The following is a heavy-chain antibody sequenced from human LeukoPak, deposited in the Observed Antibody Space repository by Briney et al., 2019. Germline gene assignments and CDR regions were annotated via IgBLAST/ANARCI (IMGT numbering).Heavy chain of an antibody. J-gene: IGHJ6*03. Sequence: GGSLRLSCAASGFTVSSNYMSWVRHAPGKGLEWVSVIYTGGDTYYADSVKGRFTVSRDYSKNTLYLQMNGLRSEDTAVYYCVRETCSSASCFSSKYYYYYMDVWGQGTTVTVSS. CDR1: GFTVSSNY. CDR3: VRETCSSASCFSSKYYYYYMDV. V-gene: IGHV3-53*05. D-gene: IGHD2-2*01. CDR2: IYTGGDT.